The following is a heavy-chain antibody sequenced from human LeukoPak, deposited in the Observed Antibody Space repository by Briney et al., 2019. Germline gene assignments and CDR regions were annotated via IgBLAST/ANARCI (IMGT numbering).Heavy chain of an antibody. D-gene: IGHD1-14*01. V-gene: IGHV3-48*03. J-gene: IGHJ3*02. Sequence: PGGSLRLSCAASGFTFSSYEMNWVRQAPGKGLEWVSYISSSGSTIYYADSVKGRFTISRDNAKNSLYLRMNSLRAEDTAVYYCARDNPGLEAFDIWGQGTMVTVSS. CDR1: GFTFSSYE. CDR2: ISSSGSTI. CDR3: ARDNPGLEAFDI.